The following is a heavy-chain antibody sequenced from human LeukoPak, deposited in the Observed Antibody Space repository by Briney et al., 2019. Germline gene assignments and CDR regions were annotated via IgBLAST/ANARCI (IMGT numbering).Heavy chain of an antibody. D-gene: IGHD6-13*01. CDR1: GGTFSSYA. V-gene: IGHV1-69*04. Sequence: SVKVSCKASGGTFSSYAISWVRQAPGQGLEWMGRIIPILGIANYAQKFQGRVTITADKSTSTAYMELSSLRSEDTAVYYCAREAVAAARSSGWFDPWGQGTLVTVSS. CDR3: AREAVAAARSSGWFDP. J-gene: IGHJ5*02. CDR2: IIPILGIA.